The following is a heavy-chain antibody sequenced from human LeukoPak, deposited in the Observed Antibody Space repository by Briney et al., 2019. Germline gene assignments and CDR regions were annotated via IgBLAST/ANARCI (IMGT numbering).Heavy chain of an antibody. CDR2: ISTSGGFS. J-gene: IGHJ4*02. CDR1: GFTFSSYA. V-gene: IGHV3-23*01. Sequence: GGSLRLSCAASGFTFSSYAMSWVRQAPGRGLEWVSTISTSGGFSYYADSVKGRFTISRDDSKNTLYVQVNSLGTEDTAAYYCAKGSYYDSSGSFYFDYWGQGTLVTVSS. D-gene: IGHD3-22*01. CDR3: AKGSYYDSSGSFYFDY.